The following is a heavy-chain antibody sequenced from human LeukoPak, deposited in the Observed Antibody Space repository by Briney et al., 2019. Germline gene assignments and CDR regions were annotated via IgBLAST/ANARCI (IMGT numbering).Heavy chain of an antibody. CDR3: ARWPDYYDTSKYYYGMDV. CDR2: LYTSGNT. D-gene: IGHD3-22*01. V-gene: IGHV3-53*01. Sequence: GGSLRLSCAASGFTVSSNYMNWVRQAPGKGLEWVSVLYTSGNTFYADSVKGRFTISRDNSKNTVYLQMNSLRAEDTAMYYCARWPDYYDTSKYYYGMDVWGQGTTVTVSS. CDR1: GFTVSSNY. J-gene: IGHJ6*02.